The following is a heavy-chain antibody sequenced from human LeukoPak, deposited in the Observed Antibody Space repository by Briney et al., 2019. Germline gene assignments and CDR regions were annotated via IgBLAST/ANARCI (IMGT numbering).Heavy chain of an antibody. CDR1: GYSIRSGYY. J-gene: IGHJ3*02. V-gene: IGHV4-38-2*02. D-gene: IGHD1-26*01. Sequence: SETLSLTCIVSGYSIRSGYYWGWIRQPPGKGLEWIGSIYHSGNTFQNPSLKSRVTISVDTSKNQVSLKLRSVTAADTAVYYCARSSGSYKGDAFDIWGQGTMVTVSS. CDR3: ARSSGSYKGDAFDI. CDR2: IYHSGNT.